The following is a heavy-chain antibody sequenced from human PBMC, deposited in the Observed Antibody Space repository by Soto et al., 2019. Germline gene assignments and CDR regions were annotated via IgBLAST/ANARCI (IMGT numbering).Heavy chain of an antibody. D-gene: IGHD3-10*01. V-gene: IGHV2-70*01. CDR1: GFALSTSGMC. CDR2: IDWDDDK. CDR3: ARSDYSGSGSYWFDP. J-gene: IGHJ5*02. Sequence: GSGPTLLNPTQTLTLTCTFSGFALSTSGMCVSWIRQPPGKALEWLALIDWDDDKYYSTSLKTRLTISKDTSKNQVVLTMANMDPVDTAKYYCARSDYSGSGSYWFDPWGQGTLVTVSS.